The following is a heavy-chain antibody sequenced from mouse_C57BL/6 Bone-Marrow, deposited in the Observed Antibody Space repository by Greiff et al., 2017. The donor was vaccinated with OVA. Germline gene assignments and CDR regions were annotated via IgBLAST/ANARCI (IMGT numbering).Heavy chain of an antibody. CDR3: ARGGSYGSSCWYFDD. Sequence: QVQLQQPGAELVKPGASVKMSCKASGYTFTSYWITWVKQRPGQGLEWIGDINPGSGSTNYNEKFKSKATLTVDTSSSTAYMQLSSLASEDSAVYDCARGGSYGSSCWYFDDWGTGTTVTVSS. V-gene: IGHV1-55*01. CDR1: GYTFTSYW. CDR2: INPGSGST. J-gene: IGHJ1*03. D-gene: IGHD1-1*01.